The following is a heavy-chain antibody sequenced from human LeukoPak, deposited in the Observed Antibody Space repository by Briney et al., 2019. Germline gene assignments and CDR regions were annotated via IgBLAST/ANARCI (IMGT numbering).Heavy chain of an antibody. Sequence: PGGSLRLSCAASGFTFSSHSMTWVRQAPGKGLEWVSSISSSSNYIYYADSVKGRFTISRDNAKNTLILQMNSLRVEDTAVYYCARDWVYKIDYWGRGTLVTVSS. J-gene: IGHJ4*02. CDR1: GFTFSSHS. D-gene: IGHD5-24*01. V-gene: IGHV3-21*01. CDR3: ARDWVYKIDY. CDR2: ISSSSNYI.